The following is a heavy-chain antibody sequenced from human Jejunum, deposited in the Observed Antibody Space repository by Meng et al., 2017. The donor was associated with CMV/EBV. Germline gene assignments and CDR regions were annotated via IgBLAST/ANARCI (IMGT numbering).Heavy chain of an antibody. J-gene: IGHJ5*02. Sequence: SGYSCTDDWIGWVRQTPGKGLEWVAIIYPGDSDTRYSPSFQGQVTISADKSITTAYLQWSSLKASDTAIYYCVRFLEVIGGRRWFDPWGQGTLVTVSS. CDR3: VRFLEVIGGRRWFDP. CDR2: IYPGDSDT. V-gene: IGHV5-51*01. D-gene: IGHD2-21*01. CDR1: GYSCTDDW.